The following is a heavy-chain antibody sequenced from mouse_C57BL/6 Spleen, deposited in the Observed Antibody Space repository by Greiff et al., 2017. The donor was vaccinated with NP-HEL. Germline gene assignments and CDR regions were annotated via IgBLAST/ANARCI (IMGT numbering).Heavy chain of an antibody. Sequence: EVQLVESGGGLVQPKGSLKLSCAASGFTFNTYAMHWVRQAPGKGLEWVARIRRKSSNYATYYADSVKDRFTISRDDSQSMLYLQMNNLKTEDTAMYYCVRERVDYFDYWGQGTTLTVSS. D-gene: IGHD1-1*02. CDR2: IRRKSSNYAT. CDR1: GFTFNTYA. CDR3: VRERVDYFDY. J-gene: IGHJ2*01. V-gene: IGHV10-3*01.